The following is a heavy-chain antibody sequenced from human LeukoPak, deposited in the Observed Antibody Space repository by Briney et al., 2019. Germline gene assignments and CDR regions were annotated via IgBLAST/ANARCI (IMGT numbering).Heavy chain of an antibody. CDR1: GGSISSSNW. J-gene: IGHJ6*02. V-gene: IGHV4-4*02. D-gene: IGHD3-10*01. CDR3: ARAFTMIRGYYYYGMDV. CDR2: IYHSGST. Sequence: PSGTLSLTCAVSGGSISSSNWWSWVRQPPGKGLGWIGEIYHSGSTNYNPSLKSRVTISVDKSKNQFSLKLSSVTAADTAVYYCARAFTMIRGYYYYGMDVWGQGTTVTVSS.